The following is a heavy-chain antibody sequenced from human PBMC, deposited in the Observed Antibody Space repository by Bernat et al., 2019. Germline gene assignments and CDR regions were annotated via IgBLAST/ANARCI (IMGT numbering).Heavy chain of an antibody. CDR1: GGSISSSNW. Sequence: QVQLQESGPGLVKPSGTLSLTCAVSGGSISSSNWWSWVRQPPGKGLEWIGEIYHSGSTNYNPSLKSQVTISVDKSKNQFSLKLSSVTAADTAVYYCARDRPYSGSYIDAFDIWGQGTMVTVSS. D-gene: IGHD1-26*01. V-gene: IGHV4-4*02. CDR3: ARDRPYSGSYIDAFDI. CDR2: IYHSGST. J-gene: IGHJ3*02.